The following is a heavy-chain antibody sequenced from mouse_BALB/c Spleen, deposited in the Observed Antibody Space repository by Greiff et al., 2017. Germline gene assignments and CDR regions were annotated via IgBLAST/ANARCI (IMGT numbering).Heavy chain of an antibody. CDR3: AILYYGSRGDY. D-gene: IGHD1-1*01. V-gene: IGHV5-17*02. J-gene: IGHJ2*01. Sequence: EVKLMESGGGLVQPGGSRKLSCAASGFTFSSFGMHWVRQAPEKGLEWVAYISSGSSTIYYADTVKGRFTISRDNPKNTLFLQMTSLRSEDTAMYYCAILYYGSRGDYWGQGTTLTVSS. CDR1: GFTFSSFG. CDR2: ISSGSSTI.